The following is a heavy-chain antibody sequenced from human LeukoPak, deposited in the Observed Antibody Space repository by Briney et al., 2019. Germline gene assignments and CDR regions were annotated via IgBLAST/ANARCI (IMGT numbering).Heavy chain of an antibody. V-gene: IGHV3-11*01. Sequence: GGSLRLSCAASGFTFSDYYMSWIRQAPGKGLEWVLYISSSGSTIYYADSVKGRFTISRDNAKNSLYLQMNSVRAEDTAIYYCARKTSSGPFDPWGQGTLVTVSS. J-gene: IGHJ5*02. CDR1: GFTFSDYY. D-gene: IGHD6-25*01. CDR3: ARKTSSGPFDP. CDR2: ISSSGSTI.